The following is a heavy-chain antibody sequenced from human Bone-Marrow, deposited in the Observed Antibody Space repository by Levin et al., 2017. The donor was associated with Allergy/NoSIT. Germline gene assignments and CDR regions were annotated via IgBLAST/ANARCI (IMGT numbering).Heavy chain of an antibody. Sequence: LSLTCAASGFTFSSYGMHWVRQAPGKGLEWVAVIWYDGSNKYYADSVKGRFTISRDNSKNTLYLQMNSLRAEDTAVYYCARAYCSGGSCYLGAFDIWGQGTMVTVSS. V-gene: IGHV3-33*01. CDR3: ARAYCSGGSCYLGAFDI. D-gene: IGHD2-15*01. CDR1: GFTFSSYG. J-gene: IGHJ3*02. CDR2: IWYDGSNK.